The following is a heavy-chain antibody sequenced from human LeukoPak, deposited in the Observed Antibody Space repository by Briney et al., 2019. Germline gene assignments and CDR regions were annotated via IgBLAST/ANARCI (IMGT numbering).Heavy chain of an antibody. CDR2: ISTSGNTI. CDR3: AGYSYGIHDFDY. V-gene: IGHV3-11*04. D-gene: IGHD3-16*01. Sequence: GGSLRLSCAASGFTFSDYYMSWIRQAPGRGLEWVSYISTSGNTIYDADSVKGRFTISRDNAKNSLYLQMNSLRAEDTAVYYCAGYSYGIHDFDYWGQGTLVTVSS. J-gene: IGHJ4*02. CDR1: GFTFSDYY.